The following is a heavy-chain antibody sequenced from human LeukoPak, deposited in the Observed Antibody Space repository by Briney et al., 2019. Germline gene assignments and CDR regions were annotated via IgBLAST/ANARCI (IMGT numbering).Heavy chain of an antibody. J-gene: IGHJ3*02. CDR1: GFTFSSSA. Sequence: PGGSLRLSCAASGFTFSSSAMSWVRQAPGKGLEWVSSISSSSSYIYYADSAKGRFTISRDNAKNSLYLQMNSLRAEDTAVYYRARDKTLITIFGVVADAFDIWGQGTMVTVSS. CDR3: ARDKTLITIFGVVADAFDI. V-gene: IGHV3-21*01. CDR2: ISSSSSYI. D-gene: IGHD3-3*01.